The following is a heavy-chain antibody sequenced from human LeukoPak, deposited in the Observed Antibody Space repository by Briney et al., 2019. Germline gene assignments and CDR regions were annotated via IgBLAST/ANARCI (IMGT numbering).Heavy chain of an antibody. D-gene: IGHD2-15*01. CDR2: IKQDGSEK. CDR1: GFTFSSYW. CDR3: AREGVSVVAATGDNWFDP. V-gene: IGHV3-7*01. J-gene: IGHJ5*02. Sequence: GGSLRLSCAASGFTFSSYWMSWVRQAPGKGLEWVANIKQDGSEKYYVDSVKGRFTISRDNAKNSLYLQMNSLRAEDTAVYYCAREGVSVVAATGDNWFDPWGQGTLVTVSS.